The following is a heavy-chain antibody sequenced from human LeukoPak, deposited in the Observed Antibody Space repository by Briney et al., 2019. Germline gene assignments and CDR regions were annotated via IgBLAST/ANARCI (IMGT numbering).Heavy chain of an antibody. CDR1: GFTFSSYS. D-gene: IGHD3-10*01. CDR2: ISSSSSYI. CDR3: ARDRAIKRGTMVRGVDFDY. J-gene: IGHJ4*02. Sequence: GGSLRLSCAASGFTFSSYSMNWVRQAPGEGLEWVSSISSSSSYIYYADSVKGRFTISRDNAKNSLYLQMNSLRAEDTAVYYCARDRAIKRGTMVRGVDFDYWGQGTLVTVSS. V-gene: IGHV3-21*01.